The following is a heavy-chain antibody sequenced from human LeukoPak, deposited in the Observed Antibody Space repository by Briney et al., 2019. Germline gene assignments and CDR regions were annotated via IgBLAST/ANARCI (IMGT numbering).Heavy chain of an antibody. Sequence: GESLKISCKGSGYSFTSYWIGWVRQMPGKGLEWMGIIYPGDSDTRYSPSFQGQVTISADKSIRTAYLQCSSLKASDTAMYYCARRDILTGYYPFDYWGQGTLVTVSS. J-gene: IGHJ4*02. CDR2: IYPGDSDT. V-gene: IGHV5-51*01. CDR3: ARRDILTGYYPFDY. CDR1: GYSFTSYW. D-gene: IGHD3-9*01.